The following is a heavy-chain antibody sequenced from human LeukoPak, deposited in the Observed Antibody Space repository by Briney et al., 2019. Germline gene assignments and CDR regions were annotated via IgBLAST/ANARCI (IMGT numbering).Heavy chain of an antibody. J-gene: IGHJ4*02. V-gene: IGHV3-13*01. CDR2: IGTAGAT. Sequence: GGSLRLPCAASGFTFSNYDMHWVRRVTGKGLEWVSAIGTAGATYYPGSVKGRFTISRENAKNSLYLQINSLRAGDTAVYYCARGSIAPAGIDYWGQGTLVTVSS. CDR1: GFTFSNYD. D-gene: IGHD6-13*01. CDR3: ARGSIAPAGIDY.